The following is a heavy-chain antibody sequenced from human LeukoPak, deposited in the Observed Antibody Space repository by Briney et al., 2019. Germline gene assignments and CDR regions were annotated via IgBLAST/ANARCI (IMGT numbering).Heavy chain of an antibody. D-gene: IGHD6-19*01. CDR1: GGSISSSNYY. CDR3: ASLGREGWADY. J-gene: IGHJ4*02. CDR2: SYYSGNT. V-gene: IGHV4-39*01. Sequence: SETLSLTCTVSGGSISSSNYYWGWIRQTPGKGLEWIGNSYYSGNTYYNPSLKSRVTISVDTSKNQFSLKLSSVTAADTAVYYCASLGREGWADYWGQGTLVTVSS.